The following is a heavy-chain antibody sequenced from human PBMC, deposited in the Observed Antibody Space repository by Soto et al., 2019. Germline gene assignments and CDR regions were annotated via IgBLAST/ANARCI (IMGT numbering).Heavy chain of an antibody. CDR1: GFTFSSYD. CDR2: ISYDGSNK. D-gene: IGHD3-22*01. J-gene: IGHJ4*02. CDR3: AKDGRELITMIVVPGY. Sequence: GGSLRLSCAASGFTFSSYDMHWVRQAPGKGLEWVAVISYDGSNKYYADSVKGRFTISRDNSKNTLYLQMNSLRAEDTAVYYCAKDGRELITMIVVPGYWGQGTLVTVSS. V-gene: IGHV3-30*18.